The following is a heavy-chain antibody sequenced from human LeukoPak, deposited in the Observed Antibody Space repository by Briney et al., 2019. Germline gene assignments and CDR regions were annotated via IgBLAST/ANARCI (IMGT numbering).Heavy chain of an antibody. J-gene: IGHJ5*02. CDR1: GYTFTGYY. D-gene: IGHD6-6*01. CDR2: INPNSGGT. Sequence: ASVKVSCKASGYTFTGYYMHWVRQAPGQGLEWMGWINPNSGGTNYAQKFQGRVTMTRDTSISTAYMELSRLRSDDTAVYYCARGGYSSSYQIWFDPWGQGTLVTVSS. V-gene: IGHV1-2*02. CDR3: ARGGYSSSYQIWFDP.